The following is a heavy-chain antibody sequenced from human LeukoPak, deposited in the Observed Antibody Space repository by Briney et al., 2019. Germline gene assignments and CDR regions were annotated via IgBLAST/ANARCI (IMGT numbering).Heavy chain of an antibody. CDR1: AVSISSGSYY. CDR3: ARGRVRWFDT. D-gene: IGHD3-3*01. CDR2: IYTSGST. J-gene: IGHJ5*02. Sequence: NASQTLSLTCTVSAVSISSGSYYWRWIRQPAGKGLEWIGRIYTSGSTNYNPSLKSRVTISVDTSKNQFSLKLSSVTAADTSVYYCARGRVRWFDTSGQGKLVTASS. V-gene: IGHV4-61*02.